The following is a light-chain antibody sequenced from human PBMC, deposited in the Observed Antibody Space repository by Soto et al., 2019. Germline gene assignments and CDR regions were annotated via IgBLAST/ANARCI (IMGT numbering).Light chain of an antibody. V-gene: IGLV4-69*01. J-gene: IGLJ7*01. CDR3: QTWGTGISV. CDR2: VNSDGTY. CDR1: SGHSSYA. Sequence: QLVLTQSPSASASLGASVKLTCTLTSGHSSYAIAWHQQQPEKGPRYLMKVNSDGTYSKGDGIPDRFSGSRSGAERYLTISSLQSEDEADYYCQTWGTGISVFGGGTQLTVL.